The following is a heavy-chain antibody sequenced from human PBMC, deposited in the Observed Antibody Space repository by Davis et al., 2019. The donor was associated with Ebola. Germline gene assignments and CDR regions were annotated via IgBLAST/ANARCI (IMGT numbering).Heavy chain of an antibody. D-gene: IGHD2-15*01. V-gene: IGHV1-18*01. CDR1: GHTFNNYA. Sequence: ASVKVSCKASGHTFNNYAIHWVRQAPGQGLEWMGWISAYNGNTNYAQKLQGRVTMTTDTSTSTAYMELRSLRSDDTAVYYCARDEALLRDQYYYYGMDVWGQGTTVTVSS. J-gene: IGHJ6*02. CDR3: ARDEALLRDQYYYYGMDV. CDR2: ISAYNGNT.